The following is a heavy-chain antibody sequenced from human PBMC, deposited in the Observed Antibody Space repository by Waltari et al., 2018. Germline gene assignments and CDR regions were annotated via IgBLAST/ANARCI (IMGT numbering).Heavy chain of an antibody. J-gene: IGHJ3*02. D-gene: IGHD3-22*01. V-gene: IGHV3-48*03. CDR3: ARVGYYYDSSGYYYPFGAFDI. CDR1: GFTFSSYE. CDR2: ISIRGGTI. Sequence: EVQLVESGGGLVQPGGSLRLSCAASGFTFSSYEMNWVRQAPGKGLEWVSYISIRGGTIYYADSVKGRFTISRDNVKNSLYLQMNSLRAEDTAVYYCARVGYYYDSSGYYYPFGAFDIWGQGTMVTVSS.